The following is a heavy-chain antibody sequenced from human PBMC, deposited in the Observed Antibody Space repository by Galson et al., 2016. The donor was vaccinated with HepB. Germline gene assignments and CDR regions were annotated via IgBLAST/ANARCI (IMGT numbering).Heavy chain of an antibody. J-gene: IGHJ4*02. Sequence: SLRLSCAASGFTFSDYNMTWVRQAPGKGLEWVSYIASDRRTIYYADSARGRFTISRDNDKNSLYLQMNSLRAEDTAVYYCANGGGYSYATRVDYWGQGTLVTVSS. CDR3: ANGGGYSYATRVDY. V-gene: IGHV3-48*01. D-gene: IGHD5-18*01. CDR2: IASDRRTI. CDR1: GFTFSDYN.